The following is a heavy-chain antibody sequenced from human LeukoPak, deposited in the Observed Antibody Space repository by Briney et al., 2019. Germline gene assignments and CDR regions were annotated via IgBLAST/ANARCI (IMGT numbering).Heavy chain of an antibody. CDR2: IKQDGSEK. V-gene: IGHV3-7*03. Sequence: GGSLRLSCAAFSGYWMTWVRQAPGKGLEWVANIKQDGSEKYYVDSVKGRFTISRDNAKNSLSLQMNSLRAEDTAVYYCARVGFGELDVWGKGTTVTVSS. CDR3: ARVGFGELDV. D-gene: IGHD3-10*01. J-gene: IGHJ6*03. CDR1: SGYW.